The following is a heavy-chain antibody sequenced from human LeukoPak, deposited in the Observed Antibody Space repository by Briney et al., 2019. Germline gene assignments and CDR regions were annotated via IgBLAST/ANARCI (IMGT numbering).Heavy chain of an antibody. J-gene: IGHJ4*01. Sequence: GGSLRLSCAASGFNFIDYSMNWVRQAPGKGLEWISYIGISSGNTKYADSVKGRFTISRDKARNSLYLQMNSLRAEDTAVYYCARDHRYAFDNWGHGTLVTVSS. CDR1: GFNFIDYS. CDR2: IGISSGNT. CDR3: ARDHRYAFDN. D-gene: IGHD5-12*01. V-gene: IGHV3-48*01.